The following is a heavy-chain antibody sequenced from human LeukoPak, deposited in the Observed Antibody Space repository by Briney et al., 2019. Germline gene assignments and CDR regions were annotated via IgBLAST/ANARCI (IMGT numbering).Heavy chain of an antibody. CDR3: ARHQTTVTSHGMDV. CDR2: INHSGST. V-gene: IGHV4-34*01. CDR1: GGSISGYY. Sequence: SETLSLTCTVSGGSISGYYWSWIRQPPGKGLEWIGEINHSGSTNYNPSLKSRVTISVDTSKNQFSLKLSSVTAADTAVYYCARHQTTVTSHGMDVWGQGTTVTVSS. D-gene: IGHD4-17*01. J-gene: IGHJ6*02.